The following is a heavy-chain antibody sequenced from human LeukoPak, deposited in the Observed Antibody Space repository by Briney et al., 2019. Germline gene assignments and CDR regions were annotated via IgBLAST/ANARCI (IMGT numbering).Heavy chain of an antibody. J-gene: IGHJ4*02. Sequence: GGSLRLSCEASGFIFSNYWMAWVRQAPGKGLEWVANIKEDGSDKNYVESMKGRYTISRDNAQNSLNLQMNRLGVEDTAVYYCARDAGYGYDRFDYWGQGTQVTVSS. CDR3: ARDAGYGYDRFDY. D-gene: IGHD5-18*01. CDR2: IKEDGSDK. V-gene: IGHV3-7*01. CDR1: GFIFSNYW.